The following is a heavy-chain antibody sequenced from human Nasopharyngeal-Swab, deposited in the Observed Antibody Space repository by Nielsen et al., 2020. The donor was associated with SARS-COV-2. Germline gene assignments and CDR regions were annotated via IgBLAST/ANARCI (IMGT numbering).Heavy chain of an antibody. CDR2: IKIKTDGGTT. D-gene: IGHD4-17*01. J-gene: IGHJ6*04. CDR3: TTDGTTTVTTWVDV. V-gene: IGHV3-15*07. Sequence: VRQAPGKGLEWVGRIKIKTDGGTTDYAAPVKGRFTISRDDSKNTLYLQMNSLKTEDTAVYYCTTDGTTTVTTWVDVWGKGTTVTVSS.